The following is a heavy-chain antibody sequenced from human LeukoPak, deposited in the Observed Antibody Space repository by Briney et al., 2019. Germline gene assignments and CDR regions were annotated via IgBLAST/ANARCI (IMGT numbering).Heavy chain of an antibody. CDR2: IYYSGST. CDR3: ARSTVGAVYWYFDL. CDR1: GGSISSSSYY. V-gene: IGHV4-39*01. Sequence: SETLSLTCTVSGGSISSSSYYWGWIRQPPGKGLEWIGSIYYSGSTYYNPSLKSRVTISVDTSKNQFSLKLSSVTAADTAVYYCARSTVGAVYWYFDLWGRGTLVTVSS. D-gene: IGHD1-26*01. J-gene: IGHJ2*01.